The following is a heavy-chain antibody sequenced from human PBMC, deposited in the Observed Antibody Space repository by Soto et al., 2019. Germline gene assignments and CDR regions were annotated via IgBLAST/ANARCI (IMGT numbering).Heavy chain of an antibody. CDR3: ARGDCSSTSCYGIAAAGTSNWFDP. CDR1: GYSISSGYY. V-gene: IGHV4-38-2*01. D-gene: IGHD2-2*01. J-gene: IGHJ5*02. Sequence: SETLSLTCAVSGYSISSGYYWGWVRQPPGKGLEWIGSIYHSGSTYYNPSLKSRVTISVDTSKNQFSLKLSSVTAADTAVYYCARGDCSSTSCYGIAAAGTSNWFDPWGQGTLVTVSS. CDR2: IYHSGST.